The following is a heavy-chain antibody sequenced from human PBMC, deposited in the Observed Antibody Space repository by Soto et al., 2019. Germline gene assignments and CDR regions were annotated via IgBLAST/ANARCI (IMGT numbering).Heavy chain of an antibody. CDR1: GFSFSSYA. D-gene: IGHD6-6*01. V-gene: IGHV3-30*04. CDR3: APRDYRSSGFEY. CDR2: IAYDGSKG. Sequence: QVHLVESGGGVVHPGRSLRLSCVASGFSFSSYAMHWVRRAPGKGLEWLAVIAYDGSKGYYADSVKGRFTISRDNSKNTLYLEMNSLRGEGTAVYYCAPRDYRSSGFEYWGQGTLVSVSS. J-gene: IGHJ4*02.